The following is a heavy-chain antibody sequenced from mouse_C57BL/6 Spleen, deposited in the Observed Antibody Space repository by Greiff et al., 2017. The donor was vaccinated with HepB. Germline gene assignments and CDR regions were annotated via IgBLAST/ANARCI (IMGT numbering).Heavy chain of an antibody. CDR2: ISGGGGNT. J-gene: IGHJ2*01. CDR1: GFTFSSYT. V-gene: IGHV5-9*01. Sequence: EVKLVESGGGLVKPGGSLKLSCAASGFTFSSYTMSWVRQTPEKRLEWVATISGGGGNTYYPDSVKGRFTISRDNAKNTLYLQMSSLRSEDTALYYCARQGLGRFDYWGQGTTLTVSS. D-gene: IGHD4-1*01. CDR3: ARQGLGRFDY.